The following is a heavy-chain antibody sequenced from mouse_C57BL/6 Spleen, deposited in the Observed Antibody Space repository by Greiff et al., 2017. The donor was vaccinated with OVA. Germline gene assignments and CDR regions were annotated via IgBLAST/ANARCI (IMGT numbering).Heavy chain of an antibody. CDR2: IRSKSSNYAT. D-gene: IGHD2-4*01. V-gene: IGHV10-3*01. Sequence: EVQLVESGGGLVQPKGSLKLSCAASGFTFNTYAMHWVRQAPGKGLEWVARIRSKSSNYATYYADSVKDRFTISRDDSQSMLYLQMNNLKTEATAIYYCVIDGYDYDGNYFDYRGQGTTLTVSS. CDR1: GFTFNTYA. CDR3: VIDGYDYDGNYFDY. J-gene: IGHJ2*01.